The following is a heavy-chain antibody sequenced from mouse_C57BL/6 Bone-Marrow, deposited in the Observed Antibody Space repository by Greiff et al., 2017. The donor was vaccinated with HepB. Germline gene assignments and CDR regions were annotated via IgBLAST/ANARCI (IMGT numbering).Heavy chain of an antibody. CDR1: GYTFTSYW. V-gene: IGHV1-52*01. D-gene: IGHD1-1*01. Sequence: VQLQQPGAELVRPGSSVKLSCKASGYTFTSYWMHWVQQRPIQGLEWIGNIDPSDSDTHYNQKFKDKATLTVDKSSSTAYMQISSLTSEDSAVYYCARFYYGSSFFFDYWGQGTTLTVSS. CDR2: IDPSDSDT. CDR3: ARFYYGSSFFFDY. J-gene: IGHJ2*01.